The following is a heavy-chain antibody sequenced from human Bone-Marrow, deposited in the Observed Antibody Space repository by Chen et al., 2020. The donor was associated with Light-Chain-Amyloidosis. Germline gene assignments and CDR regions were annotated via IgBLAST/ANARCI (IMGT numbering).Heavy chain of an antibody. CDR3: AKENNEWLYFFDY. Sequence: QVQLVESGGGVVQPGGSPRLSCAASGFTFSRHGMHWVRQAPGKGLEWVAFIRYDGSNKYYADSVKGRFTISRDNSKNTLYLQMNSLRAEDTAVYYCAKENNEWLYFFDYWGQGTLVTVSS. D-gene: IGHD3-3*01. V-gene: IGHV3-30*02. J-gene: IGHJ4*02. CDR2: IRYDGSNK. CDR1: GFTFSRHG.